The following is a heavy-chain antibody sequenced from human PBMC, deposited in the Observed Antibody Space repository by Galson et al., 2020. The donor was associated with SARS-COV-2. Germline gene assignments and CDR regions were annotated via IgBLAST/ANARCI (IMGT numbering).Heavy chain of an antibody. Sequence: SETLSLTCAVYGGSFSGYYWSWIRQPPGKGLEWIGEINHSGSTNYNPSLKSRVTISVDTSKNQFSLKLSSVTAADTAVYYCARVREVGATTLGFDYWGQGTLVTVSS. V-gene: IGHV4-34*01. D-gene: IGHD1-26*01. CDR3: ARVREVGATTLGFDY. J-gene: IGHJ4*02. CDR2: INHSGST. CDR1: GGSFSGYY.